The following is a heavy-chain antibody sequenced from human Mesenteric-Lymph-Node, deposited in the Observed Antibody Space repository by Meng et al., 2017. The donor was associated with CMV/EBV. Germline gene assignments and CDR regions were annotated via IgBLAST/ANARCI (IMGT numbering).Heavy chain of an antibody. V-gene: IGHV3-21*01. CDR1: GFTFSSSS. D-gene: IGHD2-2*01. CDR3: ARDLDIVVVPAAMDFYYGMDV. J-gene: IGHJ6*02. Sequence: GESLKISCAASGFTFSSSSMVWVRQAPGKGLEWVSSITSGSDFSYYADSVEGRFTISRDNAKNSLYLQMNSLRAEDTAVYYCARDLDIVVVPAAMDFYYGMDVWGQGTTVTVSS. CDR2: ITSGSDFS.